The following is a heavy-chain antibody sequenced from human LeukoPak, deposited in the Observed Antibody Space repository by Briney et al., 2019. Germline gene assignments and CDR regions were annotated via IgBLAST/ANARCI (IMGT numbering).Heavy chain of an antibody. Sequence: GGSLKLSCAASGFTFSGSDMHWVRQAAGKGLEWVGRIRSKANNYATAYAASVKGRFTISRDDSKNTAYLQMNSLKTEDTAVYYCARDSDVVGSKGYDSSGYPYWYFDLWGRGTLVTVSS. J-gene: IGHJ2*01. D-gene: IGHD3-22*01. CDR1: GFTFSGSD. CDR3: ARDSDVVGSKGYDSSGYPYWYFDL. V-gene: IGHV3-73*01. CDR2: IRSKANNYAT.